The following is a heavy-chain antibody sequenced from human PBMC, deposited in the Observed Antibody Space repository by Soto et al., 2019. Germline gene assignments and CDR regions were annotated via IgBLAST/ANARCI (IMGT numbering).Heavy chain of an antibody. CDR3: ARCPQPPDTADPYAVDV. V-gene: IGHV1-69*04. CDR2: IVPSGDRT. Sequence: SVKVSCKASGGTFSRSGFHWVRQSPGQGLEGMGMIVPSGDRTNYAQKFQARVSISADQFTSIFYMELRSLRSEDKAVYYCARCPQPPDTADPYAVDVWGQGTRVTVSS. J-gene: IGHJ6*02. CDR1: GGTFSRSG. D-gene: IGHD5-18*01.